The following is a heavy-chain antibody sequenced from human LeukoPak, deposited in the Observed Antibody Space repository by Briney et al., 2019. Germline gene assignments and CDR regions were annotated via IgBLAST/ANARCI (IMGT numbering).Heavy chain of an antibody. Sequence: GGSLRLSCAASGFIVSSNYMSWVRQAPGKGLEWVSVIYNDGSTYYADSAKGRFTISRDNSKNTLYLQMNSLRDEDTAVYYCARFEVAAGTCDYWGQGTLVTVSS. CDR1: GFIVSSNY. D-gene: IGHD6-13*01. J-gene: IGHJ4*02. CDR2: IYNDGST. CDR3: ARFEVAAGTCDY. V-gene: IGHV3-53*01.